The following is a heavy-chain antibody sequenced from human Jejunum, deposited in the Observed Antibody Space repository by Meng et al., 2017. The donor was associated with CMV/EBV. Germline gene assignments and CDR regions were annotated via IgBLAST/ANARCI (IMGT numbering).Heavy chain of an antibody. Sequence: HESEPVLGKPSSSLLLNCTVSGATIPNGEYSWNWTRHPPGKVLDWIGYIYNTGRTSYSPSLKSRVSMSVDTAKNQFSLHLSSVTVADAAVYYCASLFHFDILTGSWYWGQGALVTVSS. D-gene: IGHD3-9*01. J-gene: IGHJ4*02. V-gene: IGHV4-30-4*01. CDR1: GATIPNGEYS. CDR3: ASLFHFDILTGSWY. CDR2: IYNTGRT.